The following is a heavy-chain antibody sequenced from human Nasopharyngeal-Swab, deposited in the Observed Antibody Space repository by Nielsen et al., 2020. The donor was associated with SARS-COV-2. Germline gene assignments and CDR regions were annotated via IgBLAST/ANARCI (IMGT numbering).Heavy chain of an antibody. CDR3: ARVYYASSSTGDLDY. CDR2: ISYDGSNK. CDR1: GFTFSSYA. Sequence: GESLKISCAASGFTFSSYAMHWVRQAPGKGLEWVAVISYDGSNKYYADSVKGRFTISRDNAKNTLFLQMNSLRAEDTAVYYCARVYYASSSTGDLDYWGQGTLVTVSS. V-gene: IGHV3-30-3*01. D-gene: IGHD6-13*01. J-gene: IGHJ4*02.